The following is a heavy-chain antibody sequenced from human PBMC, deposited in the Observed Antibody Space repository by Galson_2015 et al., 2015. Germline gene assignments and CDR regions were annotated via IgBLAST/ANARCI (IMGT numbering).Heavy chain of an antibody. V-gene: IGHV3-9*01. D-gene: IGHD2-2*02. J-gene: IGHJ5*02. CDR3: VRSVGSCSPTSCYNNWFDL. CDR2: MSWNSDTI. CDR1: GFTLDEYA. Sequence: SLRLSCAASGFTLDEYAIHWVRQAPGKAVEWVSGMSWNSDTIGYADSVKGRFTISRDNAKDSLYLQMNSLSAEDTAVYYCVRSVGSCSPTSCYNNWFDLWGQGTLATVSS.